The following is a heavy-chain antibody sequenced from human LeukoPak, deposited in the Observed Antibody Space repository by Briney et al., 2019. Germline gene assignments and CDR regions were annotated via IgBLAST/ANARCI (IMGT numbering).Heavy chain of an antibody. D-gene: IGHD3-22*01. CDR3: ASGDVYDSSGYLDY. V-gene: IGHV3-21*01. CDR1: GFTFSSYG. J-gene: IGHJ4*02. Sequence: PGGSLRLSCAASGFTFSSYGMRWVRQAPGKGLEWVSSISSSSSYIYYADSVKGRFTISRDNAKNSLYLQMNSLRAEDTAVYYCASGDVYDSSGYLDYWGQGTLVTVSS. CDR2: ISSSSSYI.